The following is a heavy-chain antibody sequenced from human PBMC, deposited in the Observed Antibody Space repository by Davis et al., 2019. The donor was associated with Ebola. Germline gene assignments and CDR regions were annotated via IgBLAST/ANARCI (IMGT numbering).Heavy chain of an antibody. CDR1: GFTFSSYW. V-gene: IGHV3-7*01. J-gene: IGHJ1*01. CDR2: IKQDGSEK. D-gene: IGHD5-18*01. CDR3: ARGGYSYGYGYFQH. Sequence: GESLKISCAASGFTFSSYWMSWVRQAPGKGLEWVANIKQDGSEKYYVDSVKGRFTISRDNAKNSLYLQMNSLRAEDTAVYYCARGGYSYGYGYFQHWGQGTLVTVSS.